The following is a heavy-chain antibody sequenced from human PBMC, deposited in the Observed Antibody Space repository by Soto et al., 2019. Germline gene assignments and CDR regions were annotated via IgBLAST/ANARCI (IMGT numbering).Heavy chain of an antibody. CDR1: GYAFTSYA. D-gene: IGHD3-3*01. CDR2: INAGNGNT. Sequence: ASVKVSCKASGYAFTSYAMHWVRQAPGQRLEWMGWINAGNGNTKYSQKFQGRVTITRDTSASTAYMELSSLRSEDTAVYYCARGDDFWSGYHLDVWGQGTTVTVSS. CDR3: ARGDDFWSGYHLDV. J-gene: IGHJ6*02. V-gene: IGHV1-3*01.